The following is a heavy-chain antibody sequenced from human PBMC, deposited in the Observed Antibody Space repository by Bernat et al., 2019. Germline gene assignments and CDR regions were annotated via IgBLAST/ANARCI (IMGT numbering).Heavy chain of an antibody. CDR3: AKDLAYGTGNYFDY. Sequence: EVQLLESGGGLVQPGGSLRLSCAASGFIFSSYAMSWVRQAPGQGLEWVSGISGRGSSTYYADSMKGRFTSSRDNAKNTLYLQMNSLRAEDTAVYYCAKDLAYGTGNYFDYWGQGTLVTVSS. CDR1: GFIFSSYA. CDR2: ISGRGSST. J-gene: IGHJ4*02. D-gene: IGHD3-10*01. V-gene: IGHV3-23*01.